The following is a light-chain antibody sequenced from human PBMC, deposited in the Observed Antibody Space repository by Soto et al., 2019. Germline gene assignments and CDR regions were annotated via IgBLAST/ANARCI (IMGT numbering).Light chain of an antibody. Sequence: DIQMTQSPSTLSASVGDRVTITCRASQSISSWLAWYQQKPGKAPKLLIYDASSLESGVPPRFSGSGSGTEFTLTISSLQPDDFATYYCQQYGTFGQGTKVEIK. CDR2: DAS. J-gene: IGKJ1*01. CDR3: QQYGT. V-gene: IGKV1-5*01. CDR1: QSISSW.